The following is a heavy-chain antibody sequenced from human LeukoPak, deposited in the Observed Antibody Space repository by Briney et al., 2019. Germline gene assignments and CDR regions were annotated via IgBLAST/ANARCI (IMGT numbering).Heavy chain of an antibody. CDR3: ARSTNAFTPCNY. D-gene: IGHD3-16*01. CDR1: GYTFIDYY. J-gene: IGHJ4*02. V-gene: IGHV1-46*01. Sequence: VASVKVSCKASGYTFIDYYMHWVRQAPGQGLEWMGIIFPTGGSTNYAQEFQGRVTMTRDTSTSTAYMELSSLRSEDTAVYYCARSTNAFTPCNYWGQGTLVTVSS. CDR2: IFPTGGST.